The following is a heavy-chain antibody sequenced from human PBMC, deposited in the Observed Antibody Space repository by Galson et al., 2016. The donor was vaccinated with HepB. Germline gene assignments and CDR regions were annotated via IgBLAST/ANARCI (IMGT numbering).Heavy chain of an antibody. V-gene: IGHV4-59*01. CDR2: IHYSGSS. CDR1: DDSISNYY. CDR3: ARWGTYSEKHAFDI. D-gene: IGHD3-16*01. J-gene: IGHJ3*02. Sequence: TLSLTCTVSDDSISNYYWNWIRQPPGKGLEWIGYIHYSGSSKCNPPLKSRVTMSVDTSKNQFSLRPSSVTAADTAVYYCARWGTYSEKHAFDIWGQGTMVTVSS.